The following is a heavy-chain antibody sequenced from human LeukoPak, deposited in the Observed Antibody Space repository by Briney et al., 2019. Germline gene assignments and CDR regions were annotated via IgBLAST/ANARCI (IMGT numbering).Heavy chain of an antibody. CDR3: TRGFGGAFDY. CDR2: ISAGGGAT. CDR1: GFTFSSYV. V-gene: IGHV3-23*01. J-gene: IGHJ4*02. D-gene: IGHD3-10*01. Sequence: GRSLRLSCAASGFTFSSYVIRWVRQAPGGGLEWVSSISAGGGATYYADSVKGRFAISRDNSKHTLYLQMNSLRAEDTAVYFCTRGFGGAFDYWGQGTLVTVSS.